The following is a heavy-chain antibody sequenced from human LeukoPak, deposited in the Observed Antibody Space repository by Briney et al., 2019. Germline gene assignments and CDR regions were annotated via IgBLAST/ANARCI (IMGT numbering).Heavy chain of an antibody. CDR3: ARGPRNDP. CDR2: VHPDTGYA. Sequence: GASVKVSCKTSGHPFTTYEINWVRQAAGQGLEWMGWVHPDTGYADYAQKFQGRVTMTSDTSISTAYMELSSLRSDDTAVYFCARGPRNDPWGQETLVTVSS. CDR1: GHPFTTYE. J-gene: IGHJ5*02. V-gene: IGHV1-8*01. D-gene: IGHD1-14*01.